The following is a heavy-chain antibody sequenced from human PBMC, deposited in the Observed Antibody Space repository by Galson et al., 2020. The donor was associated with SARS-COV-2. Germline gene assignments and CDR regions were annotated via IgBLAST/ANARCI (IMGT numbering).Heavy chain of an antibody. CDR2: IKSGGDT. D-gene: IGHD3-16*01. Sequence: SETLSLTCAVYGGSFSGYSWTWIRQAPGKGLEWIGEIKSGGDTKYSPSLNSRVTLSVDTSRNQFSLKLTSVSVADTALYFCARGRQGVVPSPVLGLGPFYSYYYMDVWGKGTTVIVSS. CDR1: GGSFSGYS. J-gene: IGHJ6*03. V-gene: IGHV4-34*01. CDR3: ARGRQGVVPSPVLGLGPFYSYYYMDV.